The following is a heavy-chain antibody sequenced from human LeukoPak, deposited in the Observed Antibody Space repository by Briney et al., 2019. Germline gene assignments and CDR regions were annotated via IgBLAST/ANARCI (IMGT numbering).Heavy chain of an antibody. CDR2: IKQDGSEK. Sequence: PGASLRLSCAASGFTFSSYWMSWVRQAPGKGLEWVANIKQDGSEKYYVDSVKGRFTISRDNAKNSLYLQMNSLRAEDTAVYYCAREGKLKSIAYWGQGTLVTVSS. J-gene: IGHJ4*02. D-gene: IGHD2-15*01. V-gene: IGHV3-7*01. CDR3: AREGKLKSIAY. CDR1: GFTFSSYW.